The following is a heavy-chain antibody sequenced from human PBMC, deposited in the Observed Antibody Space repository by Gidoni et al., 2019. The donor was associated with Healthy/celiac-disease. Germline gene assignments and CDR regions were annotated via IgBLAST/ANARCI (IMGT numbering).Heavy chain of an antibody. Sequence: EVQLVESGGGLVQPGRSLRLSCAASGFTFDVYAMPWVRQAPGKGLEWVSGSSWNSGSIGYADAVKGRFTISRDNAKNSLYLQMNSRRAEDTALYYCAKEGGITMVRGVINYYYGMDVWGQGTTVTVSS. CDR1: GFTFDVYA. CDR2: SSWNSGSI. J-gene: IGHJ6*02. CDR3: AKEGGITMVRGVINYYYGMDV. V-gene: IGHV3-9*01. D-gene: IGHD3-10*01.